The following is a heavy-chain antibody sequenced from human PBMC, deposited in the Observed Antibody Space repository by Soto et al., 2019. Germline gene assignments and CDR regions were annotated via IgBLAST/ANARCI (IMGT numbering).Heavy chain of an antibody. D-gene: IGHD5-12*01. CDR2: INSDESIT. V-gene: IGHV3-74*01. J-gene: IGHJ4*02. CDR1: GFTFNIYW. CDR3: AKDRGWLQYKGLDY. Sequence: PGGSLRLSCAASGFTFNIYWMHWVRQVPGKGLVWVSRINSDESITTYADSVRGRFTISRDNSKNTVYLQMNSLRAEDTAVYYCAKDRGWLQYKGLDYWGQGTLVTVSS.